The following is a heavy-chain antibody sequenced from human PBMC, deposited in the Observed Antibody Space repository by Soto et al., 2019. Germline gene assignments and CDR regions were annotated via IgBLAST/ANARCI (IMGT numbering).Heavy chain of an antibody. CDR3: AKDLAVTTSYYYYGMGV. V-gene: IGHV3-23*01. J-gene: IGHJ6*02. Sequence: EVQLLESGGGLVQPGGSLRLSCAASGFTFSSYAMSWVRQAPGKGLEWVSAISGSGGSTYYADSVKGRFTISRDNSKNTLYLQMNSLRAEDTAVYYCAKDLAVTTSYYYYGMGVWGQGTTVTVSS. CDR1: GFTFSSYA. D-gene: IGHD4-17*01. CDR2: ISGSGGST.